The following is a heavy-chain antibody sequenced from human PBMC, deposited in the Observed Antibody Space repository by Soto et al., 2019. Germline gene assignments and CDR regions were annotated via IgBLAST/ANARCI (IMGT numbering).Heavy chain of an antibody. D-gene: IGHD6-19*01. J-gene: IGHJ4*02. CDR1: GYSFTSYW. CDR2: IYPGASDI. V-gene: IGHV5-51*01. CDR3: ARPYSSGWYYFDY. Sequence: PGESLKISCKASGYSFTSYWIAWVRQKPGKGLEWMGIIYPGASDIKYSPSFQGQVTLSADKSISTAYLQWSSLKASDTAMYCCARPYSSGWYYFDYWGQGTLVTVSS.